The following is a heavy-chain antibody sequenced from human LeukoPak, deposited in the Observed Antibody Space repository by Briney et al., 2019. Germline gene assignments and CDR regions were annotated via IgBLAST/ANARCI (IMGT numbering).Heavy chain of an antibody. V-gene: IGHV3-53*01. CDR3: ASRAAAAHYYYYYMDV. CDR2: IYSGGST. J-gene: IGHJ6*03. D-gene: IGHD6-13*01. CDR1: GFTVSSSY. Sequence: GGSLRLSCAASGFTVSSSYMSWVRQAPGKGLEWVSVIYSGGSTYYADSVKGRFTISRDNSKNTLYLQMNSLRAEDTAVYYCASRAAAAHYYYYYMDVWGKGTTVTVSS.